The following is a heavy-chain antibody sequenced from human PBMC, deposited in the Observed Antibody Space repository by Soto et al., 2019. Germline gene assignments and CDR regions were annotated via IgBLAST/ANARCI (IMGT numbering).Heavy chain of an antibody. J-gene: IGHJ6*02. CDR3: ARRYCSSTSCYTGMDV. CDR1: GYSFTSYW. D-gene: IGHD2-2*02. CDR2: IDPSDSYT. V-gene: IGHV5-10-1*01. Sequence: PGESLKISCKGSGYSFTSYWISWVRQMPGKGLERMGRIDPSDSYTNYSPSFQGHVTISADKSISTAYLQWSSLKASDTAMYYCARRYCSSTSCYTGMDVWGQGTTVTVSS.